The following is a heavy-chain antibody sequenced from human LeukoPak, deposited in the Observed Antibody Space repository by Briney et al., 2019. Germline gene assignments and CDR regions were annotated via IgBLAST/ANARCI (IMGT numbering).Heavy chain of an antibody. CDR1: GFTVSSNY. CDR2: IYSGGST. J-gene: IGHJ6*02. CDR3: ARRLRGSYYYGMDV. Sequence: PGGSLRLSCAASGFTVSSNYMSWVRQAPGKGLEWVSVIYSGGSTYYADSVKGRFTISRDNSKNTLYLQMNSLRAEDTAVYYCARRLRGSYYYGMDVWGQGTTVTVSS. D-gene: IGHD1-26*01. V-gene: IGHV3-66*04.